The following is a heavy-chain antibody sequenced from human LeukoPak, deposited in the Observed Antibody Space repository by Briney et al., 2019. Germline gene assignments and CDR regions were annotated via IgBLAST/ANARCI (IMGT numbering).Heavy chain of an antibody. Sequence: SETLSLTCAVYGGSFSGYYWSWIRQPPGKGLEWIGEINHSGSTNYNPSLKSRVTISVDTSKSQFSLKLSSVSAADTAVYYCARRVYFDYWGQGTLVTVSS. V-gene: IGHV4-34*01. CDR2: INHSGST. D-gene: IGHD6-13*01. J-gene: IGHJ4*02. CDR1: GGSFSGYY. CDR3: ARRVYFDY.